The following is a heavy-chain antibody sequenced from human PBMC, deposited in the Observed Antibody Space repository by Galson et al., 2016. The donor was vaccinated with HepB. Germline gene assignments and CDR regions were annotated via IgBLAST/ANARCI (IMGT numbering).Heavy chain of an antibody. Sequence: SETLSLTCGVYGGSLSGYYWSWIRQPPGKGLEWIGEIYHSGSTKYNPSLKSRLTMSVDASKNQLSLKLTSVTAADTAVYYCARGGGLTIGWFDPWGQGTLVTVSS. CDR1: GGSLSGYY. CDR3: ARGGGLTIGWFDP. V-gene: IGHV4-34*01. D-gene: IGHD3-9*01. CDR2: IYHSGST. J-gene: IGHJ5*02.